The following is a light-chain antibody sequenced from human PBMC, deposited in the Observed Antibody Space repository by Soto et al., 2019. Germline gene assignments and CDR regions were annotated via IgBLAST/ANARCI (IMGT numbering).Light chain of an antibody. CDR2: GAS. J-gene: IGKJ1*01. V-gene: IGKV3-20*01. Sequence: EIVLTQSPGPLSLSPGERATLCCRASQSVSSSYLAWYQQKPGQAPRLLIYGASSRATGIPDRFSGSGSGTDFTLTISRLEPEDFAVYFCQQYGSSPTFGQGAKVEIK. CDR3: QQYGSSPT. CDR1: QSVSSSY.